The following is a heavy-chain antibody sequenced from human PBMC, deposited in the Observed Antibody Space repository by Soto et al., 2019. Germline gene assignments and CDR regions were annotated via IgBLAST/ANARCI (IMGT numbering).Heavy chain of an antibody. J-gene: IGHJ4*02. Sequence: PGGSLRLSCAASGFTFRSYYMAWVRQAPGKGLEWISSIQNVGGTTYYADSVKGRFTISRDNSKETLNLQMNRLKVEDTAVYYCAKLLYLGDPGFFVDSRGQGTLVTVSS. V-gene: IGHV3-23*03. CDR3: AKLLYLGDPGFFVDS. D-gene: IGHD3-10*01. CDR1: GFTFRSYY. CDR2: IQNVGGTT.